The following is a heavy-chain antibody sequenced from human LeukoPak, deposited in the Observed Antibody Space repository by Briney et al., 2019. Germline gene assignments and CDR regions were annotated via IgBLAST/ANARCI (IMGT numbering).Heavy chain of an antibody. Sequence: ASVKLSCKPSGYTFTSFGINWVRQAPGQGIEWMGWINTKTGNPNYAQGLAGRFVFSLDTSVSTAYLQIGSLKAEDTAVYYCARGPGGYDILTGETQFDPWGQGTLVTVSS. CDR2: INTKTGNP. CDR3: ARGPGGYDILTGETQFDP. CDR1: GYTFTSFG. D-gene: IGHD3-9*01. V-gene: IGHV7-4-1*01. J-gene: IGHJ5*02.